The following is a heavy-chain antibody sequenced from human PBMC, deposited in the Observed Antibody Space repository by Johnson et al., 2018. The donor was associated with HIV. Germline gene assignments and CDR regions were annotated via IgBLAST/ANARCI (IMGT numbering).Heavy chain of an antibody. CDR3: ARDDTPLIAAAGLDAFDI. D-gene: IGHD6-13*01. Sequence: VQLVESGGGVVRPGESLGLSCAASEFTFSDYYMSWIRQAPGKGLEWVSGINWNGGSTGYADSVKGRFTISRDNAKNSLYLQMNSLRAEDTALYYCARDDTPLIAAAGLDAFDIWGQGTMVTVSS. J-gene: IGHJ3*02. CDR2: INWNGGST. CDR1: EFTFSDYY. V-gene: IGHV3-20*04.